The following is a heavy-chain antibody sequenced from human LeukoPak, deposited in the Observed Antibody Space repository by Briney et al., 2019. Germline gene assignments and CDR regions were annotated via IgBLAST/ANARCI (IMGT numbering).Heavy chain of an antibody. CDR1: GDSISSRY. V-gene: IGHV4-59*11. CDR2: IYYSGST. D-gene: IGHD3-10*01. J-gene: IGHJ5*02. Sequence: SETLSLTCTVSGDSISSRYWSWIRQPPGKGLEWIGYIYYSGSTDYNPSLKSRVTISVDTSKNQFSLKLSSVTAADTAVYYCARVWVTMVRGVIPAWFDPWGQGTLVTVSS. CDR3: ARVWVTMVRGVIPAWFDP.